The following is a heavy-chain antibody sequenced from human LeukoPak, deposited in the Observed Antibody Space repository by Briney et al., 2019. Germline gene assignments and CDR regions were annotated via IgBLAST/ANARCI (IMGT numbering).Heavy chain of an antibody. CDR1: GGSINNYY. CDR3: ARGGYCSSGGCDHNYMDV. Sequence: PSETLSLTCTVSGGSINNYYWGWIRQPAGKGLEWIGRIYASGSTNHNPSLKSRLSLLVDKSKNQFSLKLNSVTAADTAVYYCARGGYCSSGGCDHNYMDVWGKGTTVTVSS. D-gene: IGHD2-15*01. J-gene: IGHJ6*03. CDR2: IYASGST. V-gene: IGHV4-4*07.